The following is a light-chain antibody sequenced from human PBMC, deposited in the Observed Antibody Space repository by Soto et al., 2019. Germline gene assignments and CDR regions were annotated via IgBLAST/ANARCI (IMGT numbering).Light chain of an antibody. J-gene: IGKJ1*01. Sequence: AIRMTQSPSSFSASTGDRVTITCRSSQGISSYLAWYQQKPGKAPKLLIYAASTLQSGVPSRFSGSGSGTDFTLTISCLQSEDFATYYCQQYYSYPRPFGQGTQVEIK. CDR1: QGISSY. CDR3: QQYYSYPRP. V-gene: IGKV1-8*01. CDR2: AAS.